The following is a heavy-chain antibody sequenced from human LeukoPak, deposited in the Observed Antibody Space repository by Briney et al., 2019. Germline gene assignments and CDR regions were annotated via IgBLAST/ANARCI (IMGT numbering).Heavy chain of an antibody. CDR1: GFTFSSYS. J-gene: IGHJ4*02. CDR2: ISSSSSTI. V-gene: IGHV3-48*04. CDR3: ARDQGSRSYYKGDFDY. Sequence: PGGSLRLSCAASGFTFSSYSMNWVRQAPGKGLEWVSYISSSSSTIYYADSVKGRFTISRDNAKNSLYLQMNSLRAEDTAVYYCARDQGSRSYYKGDFDYWGQGTLVTVSS. D-gene: IGHD3-10*01.